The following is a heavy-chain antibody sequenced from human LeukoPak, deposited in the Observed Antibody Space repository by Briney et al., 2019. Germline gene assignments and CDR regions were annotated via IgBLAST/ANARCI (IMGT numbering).Heavy chain of an antibody. CDR3: ARQLVSIAGESTDASGTDIFAY. D-gene: IGHD3-10*01. V-gene: IGHV4-61*02. Sequence: SQTLSLTCTVSGGSISSGSYYWSWIRQPAGKGLEWIGRIYTSGSTNYNPSLKSRVTIAVDTSKNQFSLKLSSVTAADTAVYYCARQLVSIAGESTDASGTDIFAYWGQGTLVTVSS. CDR2: IYTSGST. J-gene: IGHJ4*02. CDR1: GGSISSGSYY.